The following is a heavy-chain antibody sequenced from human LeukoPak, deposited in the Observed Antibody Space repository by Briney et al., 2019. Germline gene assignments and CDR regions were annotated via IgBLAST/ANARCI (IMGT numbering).Heavy chain of an antibody. V-gene: IGHV4-4*07. J-gene: IGHJ6*02. CDR3: ARESPIIVYYYGMDV. D-gene: IGHD1-26*01. Sequence: SETLSLACTVPGGSISSSYGGSVRQPAGRGLGLVGRIDPRGSTNYNPSLKSRVTMSVDPSKNQLSLQLSSVTAADTAVSYCARESPIIVYYYGMDVWGQGTTLTVSS. CDR2: IDPRGST. CDR1: GGSISSSY.